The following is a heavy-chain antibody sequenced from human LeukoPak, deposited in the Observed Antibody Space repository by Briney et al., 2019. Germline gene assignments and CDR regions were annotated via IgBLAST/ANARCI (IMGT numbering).Heavy chain of an antibody. CDR3: ARDPRDYYGMDV. J-gene: IGHJ6*02. CDR1: GGSISSYY. V-gene: IGHV4-59*12. Sequence: SETLSLTCTVSGGSISSYYWTWIRQPPGKGLEWIGYSYYSGRTNYNPSLKSRVTISVDTSKNQFSLKLSSVTAADTAVYYCARDPRDYYGMDVWGQGTTVTVSS. CDR2: SYYSGRT.